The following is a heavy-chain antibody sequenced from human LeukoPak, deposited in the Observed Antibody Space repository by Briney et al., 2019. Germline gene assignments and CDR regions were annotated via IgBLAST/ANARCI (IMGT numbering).Heavy chain of an antibody. CDR3: AIGTTRARNYFDY. CDR2: IYYSGST. CDR1: GGSISSNY. Sequence: PSETLSLTCTVSGGSISSNYWSWIRQPPGKGLEWIGYIYYSGSTNYNPSLKSRVTISVDTSKNQFSLKLSSVTAADTAVYYCAIGTTRARNYFDYWGQGTLVTVSS. J-gene: IGHJ4*02. D-gene: IGHD1-1*01. V-gene: IGHV4-59*08.